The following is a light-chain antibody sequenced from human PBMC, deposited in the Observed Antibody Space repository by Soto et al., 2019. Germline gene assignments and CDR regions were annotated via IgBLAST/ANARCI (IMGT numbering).Light chain of an antibody. CDR3: LKYDTVPQT. CDR1: QGIIDY. CDR2: AAS. V-gene: IGKV1-27*01. J-gene: IGKJ1*01. Sequence: DIQMTQSPSSLSASVGDTVSITCRASQGIIDYLAWYQQRPGKAPRLLIYAASTLHTGVPSRFSGSGAGTDFTLKSSSLQPEDVGTYYCLKYDTVPQTFGPGTRVEIK.